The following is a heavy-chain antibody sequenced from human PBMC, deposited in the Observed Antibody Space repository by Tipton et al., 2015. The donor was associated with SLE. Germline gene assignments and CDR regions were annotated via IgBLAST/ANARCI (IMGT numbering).Heavy chain of an antibody. CDR1: GYTFTSYG. Sequence: QVQLVQSGPEVKKPGASVKVSCKASGYTFTSYGISWVRQAPGQGLEWMGWISAYNGNTNYAQKLQGRVTMTRDTSISTAYMELSRLRSDDTAVYYCARDCNVVVPAAIGYWGQGTLVTVSS. D-gene: IGHD2-2*01. V-gene: IGHV1-18*01. CDR2: ISAYNGNT. CDR3: ARDCNVVVPAAIGY. J-gene: IGHJ4*02.